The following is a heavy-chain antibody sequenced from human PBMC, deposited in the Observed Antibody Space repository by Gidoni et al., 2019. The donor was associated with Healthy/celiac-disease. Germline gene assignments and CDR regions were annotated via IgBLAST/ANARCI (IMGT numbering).Heavy chain of an antibody. CDR3: ARDLLRLGSPLYDY. Sequence: QVQLVQSGAEVQKPGASVKVSCKASGYTFTSYAMHWVRQAPGQRLEWMGWINAGNGNTKYSQKFQGRVTITRDTSASTAYMELSSLRSEDTAGYYCARDLLRLGSPLYDYWGQGTLVTVSS. V-gene: IGHV1-3*01. D-gene: IGHD1-26*01. CDR2: INAGNGNT. CDR1: GYTFTSYA. J-gene: IGHJ4*02.